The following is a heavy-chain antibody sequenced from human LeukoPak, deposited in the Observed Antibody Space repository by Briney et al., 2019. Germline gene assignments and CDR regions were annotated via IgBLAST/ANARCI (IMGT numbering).Heavy chain of an antibody. CDR1: GGSFSGYY. CDR3: ASHYYDSSGYYYSDY. CDR2: INHRGST. D-gene: IGHD3-22*01. Sequence: SETVSLTCAVYGGSFSGYYWSWLRQPPGEGLEWRGEINHRGSTNYNPSLKSRVTISVDTSMNPFSLKQSSVSAADTAVYYCASHYYDSSGYYYSDYWGQGTLVTVAS. V-gene: IGHV4-34*01. J-gene: IGHJ4*02.